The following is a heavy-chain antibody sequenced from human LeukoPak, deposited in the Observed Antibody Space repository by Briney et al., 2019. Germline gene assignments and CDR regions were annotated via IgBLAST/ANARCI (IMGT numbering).Heavy chain of an antibody. CDR3: VRLLDFDY. CDR1: GFTFSNYW. Sequence: PGGSLRLSCAASGFTFSNYWIHWVRQGPGKGLVWVSRISGDGSISHYADSVKGRFTISRDNAKNTVYLQMNSLRADDTAVYYCVRLLDFDYWGQGTPVTVSS. D-gene: IGHD2-15*01. CDR2: ISGDGSIS. V-gene: IGHV3-74*01. J-gene: IGHJ4*02.